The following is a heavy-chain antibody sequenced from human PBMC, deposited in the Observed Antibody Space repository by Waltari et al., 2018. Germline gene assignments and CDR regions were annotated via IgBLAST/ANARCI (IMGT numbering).Heavy chain of an antibody. Sequence: QVQLQQWGAGLLKPSETLSLTCAVYGGSFSGYYWSWIRQPPGKGLEWIGEINHSGSTNYNPSLKSRVTISVDTSKNQLSLKLSSVTAADTAVYYCARRGRQWLVPRSYWYFDLWGRGTLVTVSS. CDR1: GGSFSGYY. V-gene: IGHV4-34*01. CDR3: ARRGRQWLVPRSYWYFDL. J-gene: IGHJ2*01. CDR2: INHSGST. D-gene: IGHD6-19*01.